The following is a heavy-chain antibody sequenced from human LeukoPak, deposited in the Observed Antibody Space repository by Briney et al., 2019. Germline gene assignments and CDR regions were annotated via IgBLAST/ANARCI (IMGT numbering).Heavy chain of an antibody. CDR2: IYSGGST. Sequence: GGSLRPSCAASGFTVSSNYMSWVRQAPGKGLEWVSVIYSGGSTYYADSVKGRFTISRDNSKNTLYLQMNSLRAEDTAVYYCARDRGYSYGYFDYWGQGTLVTVSS. CDR3: ARDRGYSYGYFDY. V-gene: IGHV3-66*01. CDR1: GFTVSSNY. D-gene: IGHD5-18*01. J-gene: IGHJ4*02.